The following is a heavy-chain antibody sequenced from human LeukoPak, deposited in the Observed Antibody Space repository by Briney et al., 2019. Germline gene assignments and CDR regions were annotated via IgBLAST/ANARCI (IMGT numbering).Heavy chain of an antibody. J-gene: IGHJ5*02. D-gene: IGHD4-17*01. CDR2: IYYSGST. Sequence: SETLSLTCTVSGGSISSHYWSWIRQPPGKGLEWIGYIYYSGSTNYNPSLKSRVTISVDTSKNQFSLKLSSVTAADTAVYYCARFYGVYSYGPWFDPWGQGTLVTVSS. CDR3: ARFYGVYSYGPWFDP. CDR1: GGSISSHY. V-gene: IGHV4-59*11.